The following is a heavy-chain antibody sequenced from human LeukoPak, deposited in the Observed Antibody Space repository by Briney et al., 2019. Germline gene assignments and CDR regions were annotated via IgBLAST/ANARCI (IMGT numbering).Heavy chain of an antibody. CDR3: ARGGGRVIAPGIAVAGQITNWFDP. J-gene: IGHJ5*02. CDR1: GGSFSGYY. V-gene: IGHV4-34*01. CDR2: MNHRGST. Sequence: SETLSLTCAVYGGSFSGYYWTWIRQPPGKGLEWIGEMNHRGSTNYNPSLKSRVTISVDTSKNQISLKLSSVTAADTAVYYCARGGGRVIAPGIAVAGQITNWFDPWGQGTLVTVSS. D-gene: IGHD6-19*01.